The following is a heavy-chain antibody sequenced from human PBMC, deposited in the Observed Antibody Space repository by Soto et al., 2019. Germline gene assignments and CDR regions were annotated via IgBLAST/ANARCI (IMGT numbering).Heavy chain of an antibody. CDR1: GYTFTGYY. Sequence: ASVKVSCKASGYTFTGYYMHWVRQAPGQGLEWMGWINPNSGGTNYAQKFQGWVTMTRDTSISTAYMELSRLRSDDTAVYYCAREPIVAHDPGVVYYYYGMDVWGQGTTVTVSS. J-gene: IGHJ6*02. V-gene: IGHV1-2*04. D-gene: IGHD5-12*01. CDR3: AREPIVAHDPGVVYYYYGMDV. CDR2: INPNSGGT.